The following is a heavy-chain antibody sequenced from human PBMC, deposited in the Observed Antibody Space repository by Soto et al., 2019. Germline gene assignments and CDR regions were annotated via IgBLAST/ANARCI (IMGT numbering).Heavy chain of an antibody. CDR3: GKDMSY. Sequence: PGGSLRLSCAASGFTFSSYWMTWVRQAPGKGLEWVANIKEDGSEKYYVDSVKGRFTISRDNAKNSLYLQLNSLRAEDTAVYYCGKDMSYWGQGTLVTVSS. CDR1: GFTFSSYW. J-gene: IGHJ4*02. CDR2: IKEDGSEK. V-gene: IGHV3-7*01.